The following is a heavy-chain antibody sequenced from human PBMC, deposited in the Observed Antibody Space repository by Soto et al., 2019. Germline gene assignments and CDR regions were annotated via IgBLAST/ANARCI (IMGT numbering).Heavy chain of an antibody. Sequence: GGSLRLSCAASGFTFSSYEMNWVRQAPGKGLEWVSYISSSGSTIYYADSVKGRFTISRDNAKNSLYLQMNSLGAEDTAVYYCARLPDYYDGDAFDIWGQGTMVTVSS. V-gene: IGHV3-48*03. CDR3: ARLPDYYDGDAFDI. CDR2: ISSSGSTI. D-gene: IGHD3-22*01. CDR1: GFTFSSYE. J-gene: IGHJ3*02.